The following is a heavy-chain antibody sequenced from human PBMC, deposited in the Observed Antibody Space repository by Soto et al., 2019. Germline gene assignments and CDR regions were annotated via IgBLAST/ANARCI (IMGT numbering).Heavy chain of an antibody. J-gene: IGHJ3*02. CDR2: IIPIFGTA. V-gene: IGHV1-69*01. D-gene: IGHD3-22*01. CDR3: AYYYDSSGYYYQTDAFDI. CDR1: GGTFSSYA. Sequence: QVQLVQSGAEVKKPGSSVKVSCKASGGTFSSYAISWVRQAPGQGLEWMGGIIPIFGTANYAQKFQGRVTITADESTSTAYMEPSSLRSEDTAVYYCAYYYDSSGYYYQTDAFDIWGQGTMVTVSS.